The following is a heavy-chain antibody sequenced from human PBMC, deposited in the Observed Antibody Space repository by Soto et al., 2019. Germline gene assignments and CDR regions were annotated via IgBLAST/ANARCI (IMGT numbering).Heavy chain of an antibody. CDR3: ARDLFPAEKNWNDASNYVDP. J-gene: IGHJ5*02. CDR1: GYTFTGHI. CDR2: INPKSGEK. D-gene: IGHD1-1*01. V-gene: IGHV1-2*02. Sequence: QVQLVQSGAELKKPGASVKVSCKTSGYTFTGHIIHWLRRAPGQGLEWLGWINPKSGEKLDAQKFKGRVTMTRDTSISTVYMDLTRLTSDDTAVYYCARDLFPAEKNWNDASNYVDPCGQGTLVTVSS.